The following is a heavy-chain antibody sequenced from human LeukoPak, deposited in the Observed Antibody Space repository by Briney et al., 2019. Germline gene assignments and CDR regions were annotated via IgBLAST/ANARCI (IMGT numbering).Heavy chain of an antibody. V-gene: IGHV3-23*01. CDR1: GFTFRSHA. Sequence: TGGSLRLSCVGSGFTFRSHAMSWVRQAPEKGLEFVSGIYENGGTTYYADSVKGRFSISRDNSKNTLYLQMDSLRGEDTAVYYCAKDFRIGYSAHFDHWGQGALVTVSS. CDR3: AKDFRIGYSAHFDH. D-gene: IGHD2-21*01. J-gene: IGHJ4*02. CDR2: IYENGGTT.